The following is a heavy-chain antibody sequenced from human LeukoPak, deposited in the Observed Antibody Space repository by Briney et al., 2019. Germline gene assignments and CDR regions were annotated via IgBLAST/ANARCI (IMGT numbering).Heavy chain of an antibody. Sequence: SSETLSLTCTVSSGSISIYYWRWIRQPPGKGLEWIGYIYYSGSTNYNPSLKSRVTISVNTSKNQFSLNLSSVPAAYTAVYYCARRGRGGEFDYWGQGTLVTVSS. D-gene: IGHD3-10*01. CDR2: IYYSGST. CDR3: ARRGRGGEFDY. CDR1: SGSISIYY. V-gene: IGHV4-59*08. J-gene: IGHJ4*02.